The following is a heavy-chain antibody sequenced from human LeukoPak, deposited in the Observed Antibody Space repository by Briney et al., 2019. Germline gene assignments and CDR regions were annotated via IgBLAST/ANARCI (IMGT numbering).Heavy chain of an antibody. V-gene: IGHV1-69*05. CDR3: ARETVGGSGWQFDY. CDR2: IIPIFGTA. J-gene: IGHJ4*02. Sequence: SVKVSCKASGGTFSSYAISWVRQAPGQGLEWMGGIIPIFGTANYAQKFQGRVTITTDESTSTAYMELSSLRSEDTAVYYCARETVGGSGWQFDYWGQGTLVTVSS. D-gene: IGHD6-19*01. CDR1: GGTFSSYA.